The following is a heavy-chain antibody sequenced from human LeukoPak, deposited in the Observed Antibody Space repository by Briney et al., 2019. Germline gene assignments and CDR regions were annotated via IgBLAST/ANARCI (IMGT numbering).Heavy chain of an antibody. CDR2: ISGSGGST. V-gene: IGHV3-23*01. CDR3: AKSTDYDFWSGYYIGGQYYFDY. Sequence: GGSLRLSCAASGSTFSSYAMSWVRQAPGKGLEWVSAISGSGGSTYYADSVKGRFTTSRDNSKNTLYLQMNSLRAEDTAVYYCAKSTDYDFWSGYYIGGQYYFDYWGQGTLVTVSS. J-gene: IGHJ4*02. D-gene: IGHD3-3*01. CDR1: GSTFSSYA.